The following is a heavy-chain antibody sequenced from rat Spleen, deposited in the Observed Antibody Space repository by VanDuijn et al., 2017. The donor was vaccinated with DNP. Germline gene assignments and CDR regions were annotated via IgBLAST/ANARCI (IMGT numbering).Heavy chain of an antibody. V-gene: IGHV4-2*01. CDR1: GFIFFDYW. CDR3: TRGPNYGGDSDYFDY. Sequence: EVKLVESGGGLVQPGRSLKLSCAASGFIFFDYWMGWVRQAPGQGLEWIGAINKDSRRIHYNTTLRDKFTISRDNVQNTLYLQTSTLGSEDTAMYFCTRGPNYGGDSDYFDYWGQGVMVTVSS. CDR2: INKDSRRI. D-gene: IGHD1-11*01. J-gene: IGHJ2*01.